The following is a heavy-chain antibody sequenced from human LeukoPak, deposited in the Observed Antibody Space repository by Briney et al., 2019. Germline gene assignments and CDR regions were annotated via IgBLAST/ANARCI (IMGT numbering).Heavy chain of an antibody. J-gene: IGHJ6*03. CDR3: ARWAQPYHYYYMDV. Sequence: ASVKASCKASGYSFTSHYMHWVRQAPGQGLEWMGLINPSGSSTLYAQKFQGRVTMTRDMSTTTDYMELSSLRSDDTAVYYCARWAQPYHYYYMDVWGKGTTVTISS. V-gene: IGHV1-46*01. CDR1: GYSFTSHY. CDR2: INPSGSST.